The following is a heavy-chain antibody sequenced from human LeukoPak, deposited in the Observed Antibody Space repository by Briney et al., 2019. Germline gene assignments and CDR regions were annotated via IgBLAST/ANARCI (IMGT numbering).Heavy chain of an antibody. J-gene: IGHJ4*02. CDR1: GDSISNGHYY. CDR2: MYYTGST. CDR3: VRGLLMEYTFPYFDY. Sequence: KPSETLSLTCSVSGDSISNGHYYWGWIRQPPGKGLEWIGSMYYTGSTYYNPSLQSPITMSVDTSTNQFSLKLSSVAAADTALYYCVRGLLMEYTFPYFDYWGQGTLVTVSS. D-gene: IGHD2-8*01. V-gene: IGHV4-39*01.